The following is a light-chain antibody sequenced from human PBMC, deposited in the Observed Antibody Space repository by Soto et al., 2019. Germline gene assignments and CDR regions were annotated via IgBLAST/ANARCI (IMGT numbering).Light chain of an antibody. Sequence: EIVLTQSPGTLSLSPGERATLSCRASQSVSSSYLAWYQQKPGQAPRLLIYGASSRATGIPDRFSGSGSGTDSTLTISRLEPEDFALYYCQQSGSSPYTFGQGTKLEIK. CDR1: QSVSSSY. CDR2: GAS. V-gene: IGKV3-20*01. J-gene: IGKJ2*01. CDR3: QQSGSSPYT.